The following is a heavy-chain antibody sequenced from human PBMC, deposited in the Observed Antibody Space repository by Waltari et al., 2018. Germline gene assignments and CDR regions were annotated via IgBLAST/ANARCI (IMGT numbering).Heavy chain of an antibody. J-gene: IGHJ6*02. Sequence: QVHLQQWGAGLLQPSETLSLTCAVYGGSRRGYSWGWVRQPPGKGLEWIGEINHSPNINYNPSLRSRVTLSIDTSKNQFSLKLNSVTAADTGVYYCVRLEDCTGPGGNCYSGDSFALDVWGQGTTVTVSS. CDR2: INHSPNI. CDR1: GGSRRGYS. D-gene: IGHD2-8*02. V-gene: IGHV4-34*01. CDR3: VRLEDCTGPGGNCYSGDSFALDV.